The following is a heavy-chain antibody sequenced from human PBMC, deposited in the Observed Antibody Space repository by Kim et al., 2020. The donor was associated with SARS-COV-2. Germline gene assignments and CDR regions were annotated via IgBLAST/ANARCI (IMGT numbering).Heavy chain of an antibody. J-gene: IGHJ4*02. V-gene: IGHV3-30-3*01. D-gene: IGHD6-19*01. CDR3: ARDSRNDYGDFRTIAVAGLFDY. CDR2: ISYDGSNK. CDR1: GFTFSSYA. Sequence: GGSLRLSCAASGFTFSSYAMHWVRQAPGKGLEWVAVISYDGSNKYYADSVKGRFTISRDNSKNTLYLQMNSLRAEDTAVYYCARDSRNDYGDFRTIAVAGLFDYWGQGTLVTVSS.